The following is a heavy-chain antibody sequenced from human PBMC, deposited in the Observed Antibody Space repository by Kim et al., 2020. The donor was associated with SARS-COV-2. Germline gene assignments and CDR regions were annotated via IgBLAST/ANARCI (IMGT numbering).Heavy chain of an antibody. CDR1: GGTFSSYA. V-gene: IGHV1-69*13. CDR2: IIPIFGTA. D-gene: IGHD3-22*01. Sequence: SVKVSCKASGGTFSSYAISWVRQAPGQGLEWMGGIIPIFGTANYAQKFQGRVTITADESTSTAYMELSSLRSEDTAVYYCASSSHYYDSSGPLKWFDPWGQGTLVTVSS. J-gene: IGHJ5*02. CDR3: ASSSHYYDSSGPLKWFDP.